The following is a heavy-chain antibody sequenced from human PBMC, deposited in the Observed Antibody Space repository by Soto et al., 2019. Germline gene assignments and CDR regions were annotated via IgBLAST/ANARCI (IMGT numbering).Heavy chain of an antibody. CDR1: GFTFSNYA. D-gene: IGHD7-27*01. CDR2: FGVGGNYI. J-gene: IGHJ4*02. V-gene: IGHV3-23*01. Sequence: RRLSCAASGFTFSNYAMNWVRQAPGKGLEWVSGFGVGGNYIYYADSVKGRFTISRDNSKNTLYLQMNSLRAEDTAVYYCAKDAISGNQVWDYFDYWGQGTPVTVSS. CDR3: AKDAISGNQVWDYFDY.